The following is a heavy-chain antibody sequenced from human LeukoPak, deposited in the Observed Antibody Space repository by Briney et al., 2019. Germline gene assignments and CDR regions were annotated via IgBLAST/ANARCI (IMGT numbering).Heavy chain of an antibody. CDR3: AREESSRGFDP. D-gene: IGHD6-13*01. CDR2: IYYSGST. CDR1: GGAISSYY. V-gene: IGHV4-59*01. Sequence: SETLSLTCTVSGGAISSYYWSWIRQPPGKGLEWIGYIYYSGSTNYNPSLKSRVTISVDTSKNQFSLKLSSVTAAGTAVYYCAREESSRGFDPWGQGTLVTVSS. J-gene: IGHJ5*02.